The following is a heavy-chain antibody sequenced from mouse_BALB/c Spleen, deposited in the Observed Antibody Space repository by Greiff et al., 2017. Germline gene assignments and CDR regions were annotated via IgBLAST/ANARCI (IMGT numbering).Heavy chain of an antibody. CDR3: ASPGGSTMIFFDY. CDR1: GYTFTDYN. V-gene: IGHV1S29*02. CDR2: IYPYNGGT. D-gene: IGHD2-4*01. Sequence: DVKLQESGPELVKPGASVKISCKASGYTFTDYNMHWVKQSHGKSLEWIGYIYPYNGGTGYNQKFKSKATLTVDNSSSTAYMELRSLTSEDSAVYYCASPGGSTMIFFDYWGQGTTLTVSS. J-gene: IGHJ2*01.